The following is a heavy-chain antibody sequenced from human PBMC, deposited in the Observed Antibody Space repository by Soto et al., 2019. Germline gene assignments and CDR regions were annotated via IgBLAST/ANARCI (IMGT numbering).Heavy chain of an antibody. CDR2: IYSDGRK. D-gene: IGHD1-1*01. Sequence: GALRLSCAASGFNASNNYMSWVRQAPGKGLEWVSVIYSDGRKYSADSVKGRFTISRDISKNTVFLQMNSLRAEDTAVYYCAREVGGAVHNFSHLGKDVRGQVPTVSVSS. CDR3: AREVGGAVHNFSHLGKDV. J-gene: IGHJ6*02. CDR1: GFNASNNY. V-gene: IGHV3-53*01.